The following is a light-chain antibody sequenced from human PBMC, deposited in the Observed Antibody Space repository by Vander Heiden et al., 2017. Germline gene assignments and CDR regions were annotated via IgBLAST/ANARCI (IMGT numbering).Light chain of an antibody. Sequence: QSVLTQPPSVSEAPGQRVTISCSGSSSNIGNNGVSWYQQLPGTAPELLIYYDNLLPSGVSDRFSGSKSGTSASLAIGGLQSDDEADYYCAAWDIGLNGYVFGTGTKVTVL. CDR2: YDN. CDR1: SSNIGNNG. J-gene: IGLJ1*01. V-gene: IGLV1-36*01. CDR3: AAWDIGLNGYV.